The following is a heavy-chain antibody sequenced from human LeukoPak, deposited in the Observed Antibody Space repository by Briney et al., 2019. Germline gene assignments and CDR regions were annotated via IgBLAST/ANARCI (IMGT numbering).Heavy chain of an antibody. CDR2: ISAYNGNT. D-gene: IGHD2-2*02. V-gene: IGHV1-18*01. CDR3: ARDQYQLLYSYYYYGMDV. Sequence: ASVEVSCKASGYTFTSYGISWVRQAPGQGLKWMGWISAYNGNTNYAQKLQGRVTMTTDTSTSTAYMELRSLRSDDTAVYYCARDQYQLLYSYYYYGMDVWGQGTTVTVSS. CDR1: GYTFTSYG. J-gene: IGHJ6*02.